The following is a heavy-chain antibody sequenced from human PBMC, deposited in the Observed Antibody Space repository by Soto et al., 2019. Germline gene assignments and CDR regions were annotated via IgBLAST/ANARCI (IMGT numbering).Heavy chain of an antibody. D-gene: IGHD3-3*01. Sequence: QVQLVQSGAEVKKPGASVKVSCRASGYTFSHYGVSWVRQAPGQGLEWMGWISPYSGISGYAQDLQGRVTITTDTSTNTAYMELRSLRSDDTAVYYCAKGSNDFWSGSLATGDSFDIWGQGTLVTVAS. J-gene: IGHJ3*02. CDR1: GYTFSHYG. CDR3: AKGSNDFWSGSLATGDSFDI. V-gene: IGHV1-18*01. CDR2: ISPYSGIS.